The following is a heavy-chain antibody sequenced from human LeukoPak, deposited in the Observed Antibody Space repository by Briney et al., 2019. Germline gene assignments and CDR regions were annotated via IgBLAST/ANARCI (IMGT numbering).Heavy chain of an antibody. Sequence: GGSLRLSCAASGFTVSSNYMSWVRQARGKGLEWVSVIYSGGSTYYADSVKGRFTISRDNSKNTLYLQMNSLRAEDTAVYYCARDLRDTAKYYYGMDVWGQGTTVTVSS. D-gene: IGHD5-18*01. CDR2: IYSGGST. J-gene: IGHJ6*02. CDR3: ARDLRDTAKYYYGMDV. CDR1: GFTVSSNY. V-gene: IGHV3-53*01.